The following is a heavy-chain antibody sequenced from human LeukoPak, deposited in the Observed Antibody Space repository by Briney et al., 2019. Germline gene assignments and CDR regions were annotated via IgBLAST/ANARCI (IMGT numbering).Heavy chain of an antibody. CDR3: ARGRAELWFGESSSMDV. J-gene: IGHJ6*03. CDR2: IIPIFGTA. Sequence: SVKVSCKASGGTFSSYAISWVRQAPGQGLEWMGGIIPIFGTAHSAQKFQGRVTITADESTSTAYMELSSLRSEDTAVYYCARGRAELWFGESSSMDVWGKGTTVTISS. V-gene: IGHV1-69*13. CDR1: GGTFSSYA. D-gene: IGHD3-10*01.